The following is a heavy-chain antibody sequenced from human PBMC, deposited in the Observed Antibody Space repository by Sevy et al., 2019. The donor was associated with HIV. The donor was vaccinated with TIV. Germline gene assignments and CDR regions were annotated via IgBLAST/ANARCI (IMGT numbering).Heavy chain of an antibody. J-gene: IGHJ3*02. D-gene: IGHD2-15*01. CDR1: GFTVSSHY. Sequence: GGSLRLSCAASGFTVSSHYMSWVRQAPGKGLEWVSVIYSGGSTYYADSVKGRFTISRDNSKNTLYLQMNSLRAEDTAVYYCARDWDCSGGSCYYRGAFDIWGQGTMVTVSS. V-gene: IGHV3-53*01. CDR2: IYSGGST. CDR3: ARDWDCSGGSCYYRGAFDI.